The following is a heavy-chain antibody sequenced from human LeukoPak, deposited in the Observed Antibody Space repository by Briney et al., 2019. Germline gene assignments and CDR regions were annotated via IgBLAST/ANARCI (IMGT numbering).Heavy chain of an antibody. CDR3: AKDGGLWISAHWGDS. V-gene: IGHV3-23*01. CDR1: GFTFSSYT. J-gene: IGHJ4*02. D-gene: IGHD2-2*03. CDR2: ISTGGGNT. Sequence: PGGSLRFSCTASGFTFSSYTMSWVRQAPGKGLKWVSTISTGGGNTYYADSVQGRFTVSRDDSKNTLYLQMNSLRAEDTAVYYCAKDGGLWISAHWGDSWGRGALVTASS.